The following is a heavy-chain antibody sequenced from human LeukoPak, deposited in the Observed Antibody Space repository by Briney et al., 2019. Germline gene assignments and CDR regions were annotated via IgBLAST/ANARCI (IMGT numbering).Heavy chain of an antibody. Sequence: GGSLRLSCAASAFTFSSYAMSWVRQAPGKGLEWVSVIGATGGNTFYADSVKGRFTISRDNSKNTLYLQMDSLRAEDTAKYYCAKDLSVVITTGNDHWGQGTLVTVSS. V-gene: IGHV3-23*01. J-gene: IGHJ4*02. CDR3: AKDLSVVITTGNDH. CDR1: AFTFSSYA. D-gene: IGHD3-22*01. CDR2: IGATGGNT.